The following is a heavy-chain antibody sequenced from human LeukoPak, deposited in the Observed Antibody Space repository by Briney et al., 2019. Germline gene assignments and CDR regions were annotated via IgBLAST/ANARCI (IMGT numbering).Heavy chain of an antibody. Sequence: KPSETLSLTCTVSGGSISRSSYYWGWIRQPPGKGLEWIGCIYYSGSTYYHPSLKSRVTISVDTSKNQFSLKLSSVTAADTAVYYCARHGRGIFGVVSDYWGQGTLVTVSS. D-gene: IGHD3-3*01. CDR2: IYYSGST. CDR3: ARHGRGIFGVVSDY. J-gene: IGHJ4*02. CDR1: GGSISRSSYY. V-gene: IGHV4-39*01.